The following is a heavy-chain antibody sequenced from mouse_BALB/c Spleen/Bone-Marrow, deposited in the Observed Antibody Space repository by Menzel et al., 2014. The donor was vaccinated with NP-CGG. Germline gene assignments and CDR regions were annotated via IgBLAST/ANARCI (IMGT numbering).Heavy chain of an antibody. Sequence: SGPELVKPGASVKISCKASGYSFTGYTMNWVKRSHGKNLEWIGLINPYNGGTSYNQKFKGRAALTVDKSSSTAYMELLSLTSEDSAVYYCARSGLYYGNYLYAMDFWGQGTSVTVSS. CDR2: INPYNGGT. J-gene: IGHJ4*01. V-gene: IGHV1-18*01. CDR1: GYSFTGYT. CDR3: ARSGLYYGNYLYAMDF. D-gene: IGHD2-1*01.